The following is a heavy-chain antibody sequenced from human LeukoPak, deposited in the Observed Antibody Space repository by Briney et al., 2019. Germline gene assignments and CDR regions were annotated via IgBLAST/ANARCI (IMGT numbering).Heavy chain of an antibody. J-gene: IGHJ4*02. CDR2: IYYSGST. CDR1: GGSISSHY. Sequence: SETLSLTCTVSGGSISSHYWSWIRQPPGKGLGWIGYIYYSGSTNYNPSLKSRVTISVDTSKKQFSLKLSSVTAADTAVYYCARGYSSSSGSPDYWGQGTLVTVSS. D-gene: IGHD6-6*01. V-gene: IGHV4-59*08. CDR3: ARGYSSSSGSPDY.